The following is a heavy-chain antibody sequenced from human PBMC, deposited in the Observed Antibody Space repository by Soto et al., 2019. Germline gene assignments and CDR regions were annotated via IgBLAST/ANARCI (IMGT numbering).Heavy chain of an antibody. V-gene: IGHV2-5*02. Sequence: QITLKESGPPLVNPTQTLTLTCSFSGFSLSTSGEGMGWIRQPPGKALEWLALIYWDDDKRYSPSLKSRLTTTQDTSKNPVVLTLTNMDPVDTATYYCAHRRPLSGYWGGGYFDYWGQGTLVTVSS. CDR3: AHRRPLSGYWGGGYFDY. CDR2: IYWDDDK. J-gene: IGHJ4*02. CDR1: GFSLSTSGEG. D-gene: IGHD7-27*01.